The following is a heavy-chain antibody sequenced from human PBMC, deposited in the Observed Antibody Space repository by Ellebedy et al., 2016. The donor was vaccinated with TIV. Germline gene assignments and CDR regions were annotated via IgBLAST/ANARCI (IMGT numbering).Heavy chain of an antibody. CDR3: ASPAGSSGWPTEGYGMDV. V-gene: IGHV3-53*01. J-gene: IGHJ6*02. D-gene: IGHD6-19*01. Sequence: GGSLRLXCAASGFTVSSNYMSWVRQAPGKGLEWVSVIYSGGSTYYADSVKGRFTISRDNSKNTLYLQMNSLRAEDTAVYYCASPAGSSGWPTEGYGMDVWGQGTTVTVSS. CDR1: GFTVSSNY. CDR2: IYSGGST.